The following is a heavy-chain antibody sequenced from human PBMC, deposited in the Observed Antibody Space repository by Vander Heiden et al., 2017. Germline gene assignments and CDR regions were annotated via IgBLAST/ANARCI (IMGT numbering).Heavy chain of an antibody. V-gene: IGHV4-31*03. J-gene: IGHJ4*02. CDR1: GGSISSGGYY. CDR2: IYYSGST. Sequence: QVQLQESGPGLVKPSQTLSLTCTVSGGSISSGGYYWSWIRQHPGKGLEWIGYIYYSGSTYYNPSLKSRVTISVDTSKNQFSLKLSSVTAADTSVYYCARFRTGTTLFFDYWGQGTLVTVSS. CDR3: ARFRTGTTLFFDY. D-gene: IGHD1-7*01.